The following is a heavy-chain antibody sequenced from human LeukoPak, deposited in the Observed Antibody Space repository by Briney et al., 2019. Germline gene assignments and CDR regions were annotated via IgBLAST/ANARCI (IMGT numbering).Heavy chain of an antibody. CDR3: ARVNTAMIQAIDY. CDR2: IYYSGST. Sequence: PSETLSLTCTVSGGSISSSSYYWGWIRQPPGKGLEWIGSIYYSGSTYYNPSLKSRVTISVDTSKNQFSLKLSSVTAADTAVYYCARVNTAMIQAIDYWGQGTLVTVSS. V-gene: IGHV4-39*07. J-gene: IGHJ4*02. D-gene: IGHD5-18*01. CDR1: GGSISSSSYY.